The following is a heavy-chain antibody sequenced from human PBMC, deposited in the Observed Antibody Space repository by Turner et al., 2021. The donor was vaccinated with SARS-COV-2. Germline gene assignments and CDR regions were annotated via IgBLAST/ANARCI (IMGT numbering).Heavy chain of an antibody. Sequence: QVQLVESGGGVVQPGRSLGPSCAASGFTFSRFDMHWVRQAPGKGLEWVAFMSFDGSNTHYTDSVKGRFTISRDSSKNTLYLQMASLRTEDTAVYYCAKEGAENYYFDCWGQGTLVTVSS. J-gene: IGHJ4*02. CDR2: MSFDGSNT. V-gene: IGHV3-30*18. CDR1: GFTFSRFD. CDR3: AKEGAENYYFDC. D-gene: IGHD1-7*01.